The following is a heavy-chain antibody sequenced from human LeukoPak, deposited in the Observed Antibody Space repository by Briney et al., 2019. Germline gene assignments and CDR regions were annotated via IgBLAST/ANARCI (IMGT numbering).Heavy chain of an antibody. CDR1: GFTFSTYA. CDR2: IGGSGGGT. CDR3: AKDRLRAVVLGRGDY. J-gene: IGHJ4*02. V-gene: IGHV3-23*01. D-gene: IGHD3-10*01. Sequence: PGGSLRLSCAASGFTFSTYAMSWVRQTPGKGLEWVSTIGGSGGGTYYADSVKGRFTISRDNSKNTLYLQMNSLRAEDTAVYYCAKDRLRAVVLGRGDYWGQGTLVNVSS.